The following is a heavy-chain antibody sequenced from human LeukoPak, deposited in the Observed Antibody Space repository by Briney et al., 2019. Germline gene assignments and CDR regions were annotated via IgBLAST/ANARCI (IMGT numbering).Heavy chain of an antibody. J-gene: IGHJ4*02. D-gene: IGHD6-13*01. CDR2: INPNSGGT. CDR1: GYTFTGYY. Sequence: ASVKVSCKASGYTFTGYYMHWVRQSPGQGLEWVGWINPNSGGTNYAQKFQGRVTMTRDTSISTAYMELSRLRSDDTAVYYCARGRRIIAAAWDDYWGQGTLVTVSS. V-gene: IGHV1-2*02. CDR3: ARGRRIIAAAWDDY.